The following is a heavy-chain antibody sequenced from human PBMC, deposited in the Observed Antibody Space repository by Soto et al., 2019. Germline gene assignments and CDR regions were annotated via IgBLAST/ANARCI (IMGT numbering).Heavy chain of an antibody. D-gene: IGHD3-10*01. CDR1: GVSFNNNG. CDR3: ARVLYYGSGSYSPYGMDV. CDR2: VSPSFRTS. V-gene: IGHV1-69*01. Sequence: QVQLVQSGAEVKKPGSSVKVSCKTSGVSFNNNGIGWVRQAPGHGLEWMGGVSPSFRTSNYARKFQGRISITADASTGTVNMGLSSLTSEDTAQYYCARVLYYGSGSYSPYGMDVWGQGTRVTVSS. J-gene: IGHJ6*02.